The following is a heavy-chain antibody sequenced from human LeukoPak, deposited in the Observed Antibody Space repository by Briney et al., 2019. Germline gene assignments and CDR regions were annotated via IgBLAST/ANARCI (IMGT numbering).Heavy chain of an antibody. D-gene: IGHD1-14*01. V-gene: IGHV6-1*01. CDR2: TYYRSNWYY. J-gene: IGHJ6*02. Sequence: ASQTLSLTCAISGDSVSNNSAVWNWIRQSPSRGLEWLGRTYYRSNWYYDYAVSVEGRITISPDTSENQFSLQLTSVTPEDTAVYYCARHRGYHGLDVWGHGTTVTISS. CDR3: ARHRGYHGLDV. CDR1: GDSVSNNSAV.